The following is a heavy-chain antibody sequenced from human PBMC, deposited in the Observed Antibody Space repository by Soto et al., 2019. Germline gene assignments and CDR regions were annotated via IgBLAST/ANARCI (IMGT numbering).Heavy chain of an antibody. CDR2: INHSGST. D-gene: IGHD2-8*01. CDR1: GGSFSCYY. J-gene: IGHJ6*02. Sequence: PSETLPLTCAVYGGSFSCYYWSWIRQPTGKGLEWILEINHSGSTNYNPSLKSRVTISVDTSKNQFSLKLSSVTAADTAVYYCARAGFVGYCTNGVCSYYYYYGMDVWGQGTTVTVSS. CDR3: ARAGFVGYCTNGVCSYYYYYGMDV. V-gene: IGHV4-34*01.